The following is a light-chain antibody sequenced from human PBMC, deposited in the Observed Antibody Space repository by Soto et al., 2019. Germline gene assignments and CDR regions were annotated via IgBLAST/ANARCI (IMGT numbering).Light chain of an antibody. CDR3: QQYGSSPTFA. J-gene: IGKJ1*01. CDR1: QSVSSSY. V-gene: IGKV3-20*01. CDR2: GAS. Sequence: EIVLTQSPGTLSLSPGERATLSCRASQSVSSSYLAWYQQKPGQAPRLLIYGASSRATGIPDRFSGSGSGTVFTLTISRLEPEDFAVYYCQQYGSSPTFAFGQGTKVDIK.